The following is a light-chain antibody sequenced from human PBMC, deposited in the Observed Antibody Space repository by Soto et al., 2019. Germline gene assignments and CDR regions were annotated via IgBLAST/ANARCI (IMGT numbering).Light chain of an antibody. CDR3: QLWDSNSDHVV. Sequence: SYELTQPPSVSVAPGQTARITCGGTNIGRKSVHWYQQKPGQAPVVVVYDDRDRPSGIPERFYGSNSGNTAALTISRVEAGYEADYYCQLWDSNSDHVVFGGGTKLTVL. CDR2: DDR. V-gene: IGLV3-21*02. CDR1: NIGRKS. J-gene: IGLJ2*01.